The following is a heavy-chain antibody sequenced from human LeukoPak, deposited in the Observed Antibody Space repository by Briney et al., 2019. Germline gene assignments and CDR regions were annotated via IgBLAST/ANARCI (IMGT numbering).Heavy chain of an antibody. CDR3: ARDPYSGGYGDYYYYYMEL. Sequence: AGSLRLSCAASGFTFSGYGMSWVRNAPGKGLEGVAFIRYDGSTKYYADSVRGRFTISRDNAKNSLYLQMNNLRAEDTDVYYCARDPYSGGYGDYYYYYMELWGQGTTVTISS. CDR2: IRYDGSTK. CDR1: GFTFSGYG. D-gene: IGHD1-26*01. V-gene: IGHV3-30*02. J-gene: IGHJ6*03.